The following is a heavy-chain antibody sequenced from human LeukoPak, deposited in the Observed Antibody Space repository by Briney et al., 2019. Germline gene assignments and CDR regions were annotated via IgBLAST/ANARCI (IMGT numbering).Heavy chain of an antibody. V-gene: IGHV5-51*01. CDR3: ARPPQGGSGSKDFDY. Sequence: GESMKITSKGSRYSFTTYSSVWVRQMRGKGRGWIGITDPGVDDTGYSPCFPGKVTISSHKSRLTATLQWSSQKASVTPMYFSARPPQGGSGSKDFDYWGQGTLVTVSS. D-gene: IGHD3-22*01. J-gene: IGHJ4*02. CDR1: RYSFTTYS. CDR2: TDPGVDDT.